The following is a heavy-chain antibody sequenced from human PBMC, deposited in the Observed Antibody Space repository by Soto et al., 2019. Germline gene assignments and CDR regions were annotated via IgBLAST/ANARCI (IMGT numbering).Heavy chain of an antibody. Sequence: GGSLRLSCSASGFTVSSNYMSWVRQAPGKGLEWVSVIYSGGSTYYADSVKGRFTISRDNSKNTLYLQMNSLRAEDTAVYYCARSSAGNYGWFDPWGQGTLVTVSS. V-gene: IGHV3-66*01. CDR2: IYSGGST. CDR1: GFTVSSNY. D-gene: IGHD1-7*01. J-gene: IGHJ5*02. CDR3: ARSSAGNYGWFDP.